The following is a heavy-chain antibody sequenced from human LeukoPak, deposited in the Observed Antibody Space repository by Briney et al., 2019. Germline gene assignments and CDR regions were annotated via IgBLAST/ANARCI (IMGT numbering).Heavy chain of an antibody. J-gene: IGHJ1*01. D-gene: IGHD2-2*01. V-gene: IGHV4-34*01. CDR2: INHSGST. CDR1: GGSFSGYY. Sequence: SETLSLTCAVYGGSFSGYYWSWIRQPPGKGLEWIGEINHSGSTNYNPSLTSLKSRVTISVDTSKNQFSLKLNSVTAADTAVYYCARGYCSSTICFQYFHHWGQGTLVTVSS. CDR3: ARGYCSSTICFQYFHH.